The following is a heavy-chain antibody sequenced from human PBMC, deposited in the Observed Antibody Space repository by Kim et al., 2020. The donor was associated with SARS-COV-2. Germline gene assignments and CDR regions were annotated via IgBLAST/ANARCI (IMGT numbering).Heavy chain of an antibody. D-gene: IGHD5-18*01. CDR1: GGSISSSTYY. V-gene: IGHV4-39*01. J-gene: IGHJ4*02. CDR3: ARHAPDTSNRPFDY. CDR2: VYYSGST. Sequence: SETLSLTCTVSGGSISSSTYYWGWIRQPPGKGLQWIGSVYYSGSTHYNPSLKSRVTISVDTSKNQFSLILSSVTAADTAVFYCARHAPDTSNRPFDYWGQGTLGPVSP.